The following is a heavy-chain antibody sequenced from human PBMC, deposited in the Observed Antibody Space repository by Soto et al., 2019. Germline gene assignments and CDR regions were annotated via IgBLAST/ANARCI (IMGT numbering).Heavy chain of an antibody. CDR2: IRSKAYGGTT. D-gene: IGHD3-10*01. CDR3: TRVEGTLLWFGELLFPYAFDI. Sequence: GGSLRLSCTASGFTFGDYAMSWFRQAPGKGLEWVGFIRSKAYGGTTEYAASVKGRFTISRDDSKSIAYLQMNSLKTEDTAVYYCTRVEGTLLWFGELLFPYAFDIWGQGTMVTVSS. V-gene: IGHV3-49*03. CDR1: GFTFGDYA. J-gene: IGHJ3*02.